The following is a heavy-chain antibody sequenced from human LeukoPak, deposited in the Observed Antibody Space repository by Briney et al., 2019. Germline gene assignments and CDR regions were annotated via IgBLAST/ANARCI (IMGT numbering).Heavy chain of an antibody. CDR3: ARGQDIVLMVQKWFDP. J-gene: IGHJ5*02. Sequence: ASVKVSCKASGYTFTSYDINWVRQATGQGLEWMGWMNPNSGNAGYAQKFQGRVTMTRNTSISTAYMELSSLRSEDTAVYYCARGQDIVLMVQKWFDPWGQGTLVTVSS. V-gene: IGHV1-8*01. CDR1: GYTFTSYD. D-gene: IGHD2-8*01. CDR2: MNPNSGNA.